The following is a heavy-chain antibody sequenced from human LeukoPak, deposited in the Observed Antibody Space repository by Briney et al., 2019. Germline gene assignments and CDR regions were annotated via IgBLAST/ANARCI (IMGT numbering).Heavy chain of an antibody. Sequence: GGSLRLSCAASGFTFSSYGMHWVRQAPGKGLEWVSAISGSGVTTYYADSVKGRFTSSRDNSKNTLYLQMNSLRAEDTAVYYCARDRQQLANFDFWGQGTLVTVSS. CDR1: GFTFSSYG. CDR2: ISGSGVTT. J-gene: IGHJ4*02. D-gene: IGHD6-13*01. CDR3: ARDRQQLANFDF. V-gene: IGHV3-23*01.